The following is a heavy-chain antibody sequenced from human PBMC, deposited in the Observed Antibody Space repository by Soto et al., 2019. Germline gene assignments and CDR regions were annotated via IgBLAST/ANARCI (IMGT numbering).Heavy chain of an antibody. CDR3: AKVDTWTYFDY. CDR1: GFTFSSYA. Sequence: GVLRLSCAASGFTFSSYAMSWVRQAPGRGLEWVSSISHSSGDTYYADSVKGRFTISRDNSRNTLYLQLSSLRDEDTAVYYCAKVDTWTYFDYWGQGTPVTVSS. V-gene: IGHV3-23*01. CDR2: ISHSSGDT. J-gene: IGHJ4*02. D-gene: IGHD5-12*01.